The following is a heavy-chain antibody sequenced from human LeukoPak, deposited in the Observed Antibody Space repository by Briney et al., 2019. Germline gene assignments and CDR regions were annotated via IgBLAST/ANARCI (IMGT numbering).Heavy chain of an antibody. CDR3: TRPHYDSSGYYYAFDY. J-gene: IGHJ4*02. D-gene: IGHD3-22*01. V-gene: IGHV3-73*01. Sequence: GGSLRLFCAASGFTFSGSAMHRVRQASGKGLEWVGRIRSKANSYATAYAASVKGRFTISRDDSKNTAYLQMNSLKTEDTAVYYCTRPHYDSSGYYYAFDYWGQGTLVTVSS. CDR1: GFTFSGSA. CDR2: IRSKANSYAT.